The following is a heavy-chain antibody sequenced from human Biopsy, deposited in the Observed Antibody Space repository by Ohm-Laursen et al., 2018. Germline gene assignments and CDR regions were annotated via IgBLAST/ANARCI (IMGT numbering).Heavy chain of an antibody. Sequence: SDTLSLTCAVYGGSFNGYFWSWIRQPPGKGLEWIGDITQSGSTNYSPSLKSRVTISVDTAKKQFSLSLRSVTAADTAVYYCARVPLPGIGAAYQGRFLYGMDVWGPGTTVSVSS. D-gene: IGHD6-13*01. CDR1: GGSFNGYF. CDR3: ARVPLPGIGAAYQGRFLYGMDV. V-gene: IGHV4-34*01. J-gene: IGHJ6*02. CDR2: ITQSGST.